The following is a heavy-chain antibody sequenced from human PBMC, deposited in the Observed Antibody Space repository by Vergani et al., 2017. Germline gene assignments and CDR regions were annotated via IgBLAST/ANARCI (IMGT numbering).Heavy chain of an antibody. V-gene: IGHV3-13*01. CDR3: ARRDSSSPAVDY. D-gene: IGHD6-6*01. CDR1: GFTFSTYD. J-gene: IGHJ4*02. Sequence: EVQLVESGGGLVQPGGSLRLSCAASGFTFSTYDMHWVRQATGKGLEWVSAIGTAGDTYYPDSVKGRFTISRENAKNSLYLQMNGLRAGDTAVYYCARRDSSSPAVDYWGQGTVVTVSS. CDR2: IGTAGDT.